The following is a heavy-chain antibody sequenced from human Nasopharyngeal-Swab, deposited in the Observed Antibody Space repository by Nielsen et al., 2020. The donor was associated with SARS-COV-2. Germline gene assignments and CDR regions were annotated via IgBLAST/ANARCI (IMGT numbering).Heavy chain of an antibody. CDR2: INPNSGGT. CDR1: GYTFTGYY. D-gene: IGHD3-22*01. Sequence: ASVKVSCKASGYTFTGYYMHWVRQAPGQGLEWMGRINPNSGGTNYAPKFQGRVTMTRDTSISTAYMVLSSLRSEDTAVYYCAADCGYYDSSGYVFDYWGQGTLVTVSS. V-gene: IGHV1-2*06. CDR3: AADCGYYDSSGYVFDY. J-gene: IGHJ4*02.